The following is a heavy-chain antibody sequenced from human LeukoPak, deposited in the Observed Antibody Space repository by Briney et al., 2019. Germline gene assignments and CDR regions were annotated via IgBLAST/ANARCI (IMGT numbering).Heavy chain of an antibody. CDR2: IKQDGSEK. Sequence: GGSLRLSCAVSGFTFSCYWMSWVRQAPGKGLEWVANIKQDGSEKYYVDSVKGRFTISRDNTKNSLYLQMNSLRAEDTAVYYCARVRQLDLFDYWGQGTLVTVSS. CDR3: ARVRQLDLFDY. CDR1: GFTFSCYW. V-gene: IGHV3-7*05. J-gene: IGHJ4*02. D-gene: IGHD1-1*01.